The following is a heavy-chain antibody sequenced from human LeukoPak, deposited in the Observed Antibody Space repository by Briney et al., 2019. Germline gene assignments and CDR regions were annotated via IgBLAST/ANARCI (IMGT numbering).Heavy chain of an antibody. D-gene: IGHD3-22*01. J-gene: IGHJ4*02. V-gene: IGHV1-18*01. CDR1: GYTFTSYG. CDR3: ARDRVNYYDSSGYYGY. CDR2: ISAYNGNT. Sequence: AASVKVSCKASGYTFTSYGISWVRQAPGQGLEWMGWISAYNGNTNYAQKLQGRVTMTTDTSTSTAYMELRSLRSDDTAVYYCARDRVNYYDSSGYYGYWGQGTLVTVSS.